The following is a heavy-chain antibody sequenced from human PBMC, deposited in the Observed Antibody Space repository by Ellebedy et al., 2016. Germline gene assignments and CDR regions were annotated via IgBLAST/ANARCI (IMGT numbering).Heavy chain of an antibody. CDR1: GFTFSSYW. Sequence: GGSLRLSCAASGFTFSSYWMSWVRQAPGKGLEWVANRNQDGSEKYYVDSVKGRFTISRDNSKNTLYLQMNSLRAEDTAVYHCARNRNFYDSSGYYSNYWYFDLWGRGTLVTVSS. CDR3: ARNRNFYDSSGYYSNYWYFDL. V-gene: IGHV3-7*02. CDR2: RNQDGSEK. D-gene: IGHD3-22*01. J-gene: IGHJ2*01.